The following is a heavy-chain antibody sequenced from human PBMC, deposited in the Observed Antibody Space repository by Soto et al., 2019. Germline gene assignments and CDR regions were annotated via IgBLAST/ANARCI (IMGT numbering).Heavy chain of an antibody. D-gene: IGHD1-26*01. CDR1: GYTFTSCY. CDR2: INPSGGST. J-gene: IGHJ6*02. CDR3: ARVMGATYRYYYYGMDV. V-gene: IGHV1-46*01. Sequence: GASVKVSCKASGYTFTSCYMHWVRQAPGQGLEWMGIINPSGGSTSYAQKFQGRVTMTRDTSTSTVYMELSSLRSEDTAVYYCARVMGATYRYYYYGMDVWGQGTTVTVSS.